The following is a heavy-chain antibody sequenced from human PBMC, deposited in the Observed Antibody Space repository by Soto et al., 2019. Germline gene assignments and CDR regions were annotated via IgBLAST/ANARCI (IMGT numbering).Heavy chain of an antibody. CDR3: AKDSFINLRGYDSY. CDR1: GFTFSTYA. J-gene: IGHJ4*02. CDR2: ISGSGDST. Sequence: HPGGSLRLSCAASGFTFSTYAMIWVRQAPGKGLEWVSAISGSGDSTYYADSVKGRFTISRDNSENTLYLQMSSLRAEDTAIYYCAKDSFINLRGYDSYWGQGTLVTVSS. V-gene: IGHV3-23*01. D-gene: IGHD5-12*01.